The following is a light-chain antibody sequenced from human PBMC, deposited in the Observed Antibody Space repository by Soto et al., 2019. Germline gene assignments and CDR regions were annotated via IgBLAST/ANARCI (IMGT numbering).Light chain of an antibody. CDR1: SSDIGTNP. Sequence: QSVLTQPPSASGTPGQRVAISCSGGSSDIGTNPVNWYLHLPGAAPKLLIYRDNQRPSAVPDRFSGSKSGTSASLTISCRLSEDEADYFCSTWDDNSYGPVFGGGTKLTVL. CDR2: RDN. CDR3: STWDDNSYGPV. J-gene: IGLJ2*01. V-gene: IGLV1-44*01.